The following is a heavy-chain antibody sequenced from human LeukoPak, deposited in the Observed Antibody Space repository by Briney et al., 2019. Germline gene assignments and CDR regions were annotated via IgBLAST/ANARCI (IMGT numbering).Heavy chain of an antibody. V-gene: IGHV4-30-2*01. J-gene: IGHJ4*02. CDR1: GGPISSGGYS. CDR3: ARSVDGVLNDY. Sequence: SQALSLTCAVSGGPISSGGYSWSWIRQPPGKGLEWIGYIYHSGSTYYNPSLKSRVTISVDRSKNQFSLKLSSVTAADTAVYYCARSVDGVLNDYWGQGTLVTVSS. CDR2: IYHSGST. D-gene: IGHD5-12*01.